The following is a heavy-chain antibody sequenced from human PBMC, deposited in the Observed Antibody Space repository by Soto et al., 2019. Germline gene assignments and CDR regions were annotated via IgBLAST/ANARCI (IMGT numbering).Heavy chain of an antibody. Sequence: GGSLRLSCAASGFTFDDYTMHWVRQAPGKGLEWVSLISWDGGSTYYADSVKGRFTISRDNSKNSLYLQMNSLRTEDTALYYCANGYSSGWYWDIQHWGQGTLVTVSS. CDR3: ANGYSSGWYWDIQH. J-gene: IGHJ1*01. CDR2: ISWDGGST. D-gene: IGHD6-19*01. V-gene: IGHV3-43*01. CDR1: GFTFDDYT.